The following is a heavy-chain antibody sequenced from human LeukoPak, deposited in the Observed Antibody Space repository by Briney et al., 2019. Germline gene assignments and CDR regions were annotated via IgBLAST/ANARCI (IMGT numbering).Heavy chain of an antibody. V-gene: IGHV1-2*02. D-gene: IGHD5-12*01. Sequence: ASVKVSCKASGYTFTGYYMHWVRQAPGQGLEWMGWINPNSGGTNYAQKFQGRVTMTRDTSISTAYMELSRLRSDDTAVYYCASIGYDFRYYYGMDVWGQGTTVTVSS. J-gene: IGHJ6*02. CDR2: INPNSGGT. CDR3: ASIGYDFRYYYGMDV. CDR1: GYTFTGYY.